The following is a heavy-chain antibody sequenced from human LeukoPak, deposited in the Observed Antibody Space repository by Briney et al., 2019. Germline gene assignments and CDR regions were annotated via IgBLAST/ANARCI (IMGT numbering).Heavy chain of an antibody. Sequence: ASVKVSCKVSGYSLTDLSMHWVRQAPGKGLEWVGGYDPADGEPMYGQNFQGRVTLTDDRSTDTAYMELSSLRFEDTAVYYCATGLLITEVYYLVYWGRGTLVTVSS. V-gene: IGHV1-24*01. D-gene: IGHD1-14*01. CDR1: GYSLTDLS. CDR3: ATGLLITEVYYLVY. CDR2: YDPADGEP. J-gene: IGHJ4*02.